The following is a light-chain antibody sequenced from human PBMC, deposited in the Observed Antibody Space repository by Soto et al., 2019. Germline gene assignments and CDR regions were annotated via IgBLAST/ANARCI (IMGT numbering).Light chain of an antibody. V-gene: IGLV2-14*01. CDR3: SSYASSSTSVV. CDR2: EVS. CDR1: SSDVAGHNY. J-gene: IGLJ2*01. Sequence: QSALTQPASVSGSPGQSITISRTGTSSDVAGHNYVSWYQQHPGKAPKLIIYEVSNRPSGVSNRFSGSKSDNTASLTISGLRAEDEAAYYCSSYASSSTSVVFGGGTKLTVL.